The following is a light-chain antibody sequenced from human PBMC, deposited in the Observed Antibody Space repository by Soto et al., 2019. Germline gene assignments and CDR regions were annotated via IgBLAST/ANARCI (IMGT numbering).Light chain of an antibody. Sequence: EIVMTRSPATLSPSPGQRATLSCRASQSVSSKLAWYQQRPGQAPRLLIYSASTRATGIPARFSGSGSGTEFTLTISSLQSEDFAVYYCHQYNNWPPITFGQGTRLEIK. CDR3: HQYNNWPPIT. V-gene: IGKV3-15*01. CDR1: QSVSSK. CDR2: SAS. J-gene: IGKJ5*01.